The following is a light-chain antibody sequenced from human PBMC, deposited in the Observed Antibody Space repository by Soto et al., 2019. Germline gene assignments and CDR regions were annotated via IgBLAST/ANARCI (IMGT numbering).Light chain of an antibody. V-gene: IGKV3-11*01. Sequence: EVLLTQSPATLSVSPGESVTLSCRASQSINTFLAWYQQKPGQAPRLLIYDASSRAAGVPARFSGRGSGTDFTLTINSVEPEDFAVYHCQQRSIWPLTFGGRTRVE. J-gene: IGKJ4*01. CDR3: QQRSIWPLT. CDR2: DAS. CDR1: QSINTF.